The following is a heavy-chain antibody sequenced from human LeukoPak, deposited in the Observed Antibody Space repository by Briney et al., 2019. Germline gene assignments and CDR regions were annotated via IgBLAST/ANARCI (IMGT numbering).Heavy chain of an antibody. CDR1: GYAFSNYG. CDR3: ARDSLAGGNAYPDY. CDR2: ISAYNGHT. V-gene: IGHV1-18*01. J-gene: IGHJ4*02. Sequence: ASVKVSCKASGYAFSNYGISWVRQAPGQGLEWLGWISAYNGHTKYADKLQGRVTFTRDTSTSTAYMELRSLKSDDTAVFFCARDSLAGGNAYPDYWGQGTLVTVSS. D-gene: IGHD4-23*01.